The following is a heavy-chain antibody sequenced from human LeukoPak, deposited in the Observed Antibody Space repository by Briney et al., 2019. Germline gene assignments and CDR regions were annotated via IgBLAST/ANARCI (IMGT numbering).Heavy chain of an antibody. D-gene: IGHD4-23*01. J-gene: IGHJ3*02. CDR3: AKGKATTVVTNAFDI. Sequence: GGSLRLSCAVSGFTFSSYSMTWVRQAPGKGLEWVSYISSTSSTVYYADSVKGRFTISRDNVKNSLYLQMNSLRAEDTAVYYCAKGKATTVVTNAFDIWGQGTMVTVSS. V-gene: IGHV3-48*01. CDR2: ISSTSSTV. CDR1: GFTFSSYS.